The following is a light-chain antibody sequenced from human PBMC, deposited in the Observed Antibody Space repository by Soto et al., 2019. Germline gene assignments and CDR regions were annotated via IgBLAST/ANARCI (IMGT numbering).Light chain of an antibody. Sequence: DIQMTQSPSSLSASVGDRVTITCRASQSISSSLNWYQQKPGKAPKLLMYAASSLQSGVPSRFSGSGSGTDFTLTIRSLQPEDFETYYCQQSYSTPRTFGQGTKVDIK. CDR1: QSISSS. J-gene: IGKJ1*01. CDR2: AAS. V-gene: IGKV1-39*01. CDR3: QQSYSTPRT.